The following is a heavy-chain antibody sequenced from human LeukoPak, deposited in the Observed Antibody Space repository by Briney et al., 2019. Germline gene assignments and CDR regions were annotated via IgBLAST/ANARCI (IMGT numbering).Heavy chain of an antibody. D-gene: IGHD3-9*01. J-gene: IGHJ4*02. CDR1: GYTFTGYY. Sequence: ASGKVCCKASGYTFTGYYMHLVRQAPGQGLEWMGWINPIGGGTNYAQKFHGRVNMTRNTSISTAYMELSRLRSGDSSVNYCAGYDILTGYPFDYWGQGTLVTVSS. V-gene: IGHV1-2*02. CDR3: AGYDILTGYPFDY. CDR2: INPIGGGT.